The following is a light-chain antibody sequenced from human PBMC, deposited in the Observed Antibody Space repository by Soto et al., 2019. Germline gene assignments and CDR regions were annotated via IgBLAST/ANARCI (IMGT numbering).Light chain of an antibody. CDR1: SSNIGAGYD. CDR3: QSYDSSLSVWL. CDR2: GNS. V-gene: IGLV1-40*01. J-gene: IGLJ3*02. Sequence: QYVLTQPPSVSGAPGQRVTISCTGSSSNIGAGYDVHWYQQLPGTAPKLLIYGNSNRPSGVPDRFSGSKSGTSASLAITGLQAEDEADYYCQSYDSSLSVWLFGGGTKLTVL.